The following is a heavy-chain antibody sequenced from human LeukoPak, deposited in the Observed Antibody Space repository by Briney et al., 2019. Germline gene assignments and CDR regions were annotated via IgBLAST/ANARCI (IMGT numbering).Heavy chain of an antibody. V-gene: IGHV1-8*01. CDR1: GHTFTNDE. Sequence: ASVKVSCKASGHTFTNDEIHWVRQATGQGLEWMGWMNPSSGNTGYAQKFQGRLTMTRNTSISTAYMDLSSLRSDDTAVYYCARDREPWFGERYFDYWGQGTLVTVSS. J-gene: IGHJ4*02. CDR2: MNPSSGNT. D-gene: IGHD3-10*01. CDR3: ARDREPWFGERYFDY.